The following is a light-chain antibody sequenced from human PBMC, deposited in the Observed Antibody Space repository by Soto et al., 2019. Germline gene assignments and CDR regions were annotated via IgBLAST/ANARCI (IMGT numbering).Light chain of an antibody. V-gene: IGKV3-20*01. Sequence: EIVLTQSPGTLSLSPGERASLSCRASQSVTSSYFAWYQQKPGQAPRLLIYVASNRDAGIPDRFSGCGPGTDFTLTINRLEPEDCALYYCQQYGSSPWTVGHGTKVEIK. J-gene: IGKJ1*01. CDR3: QQYGSSPWT. CDR1: QSVTSSY. CDR2: VAS.